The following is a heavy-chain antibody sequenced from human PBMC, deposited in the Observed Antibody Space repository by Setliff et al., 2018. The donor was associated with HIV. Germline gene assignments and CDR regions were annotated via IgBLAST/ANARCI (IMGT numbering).Heavy chain of an antibody. D-gene: IGHD2-15*01. V-gene: IGHV3-64*01. J-gene: IGHJ4*01. CDR2: ISNNGGIT. CDR3: AKDGISGGAYPPYYFDY. Sequence: GGSLRLSCAASGFTFSSYGMHWVRQAPGKGLEYVSAISNNGGITYYASSLKGRFTISRDNSKNTLYLLMNGLRVEDTAVYYCAKDGISGGAYPPYYFDYWGHGTLVTVSS. CDR1: GFTFSSYG.